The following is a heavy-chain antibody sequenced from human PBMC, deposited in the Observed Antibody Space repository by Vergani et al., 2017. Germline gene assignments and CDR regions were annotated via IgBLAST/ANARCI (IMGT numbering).Heavy chain of an antibody. Sequence: QVQLQESGPGLVKPSQTLSLTCTVSGASMSSVGYYWTWLRQSAGKRLEWIGDILGSGTATYNPSFQGRVSMSVATSKNQFSLTLRSVNATDTAVYYCARGRRAAGYSGPDSWGQGTRVTVSS. J-gene: IGHJ4*02. V-gene: IGHV4-61*02. CDR2: ILGSGTA. CDR1: GASMSSVGYY. CDR3: ARGRRAAGYSGPDS. D-gene: IGHD1-26*01.